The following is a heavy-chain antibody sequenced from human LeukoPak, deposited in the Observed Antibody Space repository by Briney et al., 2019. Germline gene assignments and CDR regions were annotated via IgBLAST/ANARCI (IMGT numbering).Heavy chain of an antibody. Sequence: GESLKISCKGSGYSFTSYWIGWVRQMPGKGLEWMGIIYPGDSDTRYSPSFQGQVTISADKSISTAYLQWSSLKASDTAMYYCARHLYCSGGSCSWFDPWGQGTLVTVSS. J-gene: IGHJ5*02. CDR2: IYPGDSDT. D-gene: IGHD2-15*01. V-gene: IGHV5-51*01. CDR3: ARHLYCSGGSCSWFDP. CDR1: GYSFTSYW.